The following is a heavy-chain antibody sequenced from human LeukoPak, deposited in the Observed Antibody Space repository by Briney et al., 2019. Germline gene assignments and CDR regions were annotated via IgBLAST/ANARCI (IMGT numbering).Heavy chain of an antibody. V-gene: IGHV3-33*01. D-gene: IGHD3-16*01. Sequence: GGSLRLSCAPSGFTFGSFGMHWVRQAPGKGLEWVAIIWGDGGTQYYGDSVKGRVTISRDNSKNMLYLQRNSLRAEDTAVYYCARDKGGGLDYWGQGTLVTVSS. CDR3: ARDKGGGLDY. CDR1: GFTFGSFG. CDR2: IWGDGGTQ. J-gene: IGHJ4*02.